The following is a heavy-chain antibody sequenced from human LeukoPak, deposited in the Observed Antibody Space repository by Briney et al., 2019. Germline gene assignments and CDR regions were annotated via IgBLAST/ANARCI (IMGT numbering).Heavy chain of an antibody. CDR2: IYYSGST. V-gene: IGHV4-39*01. CDR3: ARLPPPGPYYMDV. J-gene: IGHJ6*03. Sequence: KPSETLSLTCTVSGGSISSSSYYWGWIRQPPGKGLEWIGSIYYSGSTYYNPSLKSRVTISVDTSKNQFSLKLSSVTAADTAVYSCARLPPPGPYYMDVWGKGTTVTVSS. CDR1: GGSISSSSYY.